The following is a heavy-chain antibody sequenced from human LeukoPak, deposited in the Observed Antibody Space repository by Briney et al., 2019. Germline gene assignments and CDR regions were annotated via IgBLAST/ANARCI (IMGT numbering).Heavy chain of an antibody. CDR1: GFTFSSYA. D-gene: IGHD5-12*01. CDR3: ASPHQQTLATKYYYYGMDV. J-gene: IGHJ6*02. CDR2: ISYDGSNK. Sequence: GRSLRLSCAASGFTFSSYAMHWVRQAPGKGLEWVAVISYDGSNKYYADSVKGRFTISRDNSKNTLYLQMNSLRAEDTAVYYCASPHQQTLATKYYYYGMDVWGQGTTVTVSS. V-gene: IGHV3-30*04.